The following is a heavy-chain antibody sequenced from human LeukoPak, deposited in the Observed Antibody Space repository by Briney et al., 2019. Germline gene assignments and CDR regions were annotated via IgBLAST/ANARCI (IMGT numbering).Heavy chain of an antibody. V-gene: IGHV4-61*01. CDR2: IDYSGST. CDR1: GGSISSDISY. CDR3: ARDGGCSSTSCYPDAFDI. D-gene: IGHD2-2*01. Sequence: PSETLSLTCTVSGGSISSDISYWSWIRQPPGKGLEWIGYIDYSGSTKYNPFLENRVTISADKSKNRFSLRLSSLTAADTAVYYCARDGGCSSTSCYPDAFDIWGHGTMVTVSP. J-gene: IGHJ3*02.